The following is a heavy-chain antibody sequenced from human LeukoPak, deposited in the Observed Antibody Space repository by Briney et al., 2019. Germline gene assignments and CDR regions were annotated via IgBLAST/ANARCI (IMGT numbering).Heavy chain of an antibody. CDR3: ARSIAVAGTTIDY. V-gene: IGHV3-74*01. J-gene: IGHJ4*02. CDR2: INSDGSST. D-gene: IGHD6-19*01. CDR1: GFTFSSYW. Sequence: PGGSLRLSCAASGFTFSSYWMHWVRQAPGKGLVWVSRINSDGSSTSYADSVKGRFTISRDNAKNTLYLQMSSLRAEDTAVYYCARSIAVAGTTIDYWGQGTLVTVSS.